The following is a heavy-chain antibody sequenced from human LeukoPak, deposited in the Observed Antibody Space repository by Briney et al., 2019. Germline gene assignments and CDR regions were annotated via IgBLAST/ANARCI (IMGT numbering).Heavy chain of an antibody. D-gene: IGHD2-15*01. CDR3: ARGGRGGYCSGGSCYSGHGMDV. V-gene: IGHV3-21*01. Sequence: GGSLRLSCAASGFTFSSYSMNWVRQAPGKGLEWVSSISSSSSYIYYADSVKGRFTISRDNAKNSLYLQMDSLRAEDTAVYYCARGGRGGYCSGGSCYSGHGMDVWGKGTTVTVSS. CDR2: ISSSSSYI. CDR1: GFTFSSYS. J-gene: IGHJ6*04.